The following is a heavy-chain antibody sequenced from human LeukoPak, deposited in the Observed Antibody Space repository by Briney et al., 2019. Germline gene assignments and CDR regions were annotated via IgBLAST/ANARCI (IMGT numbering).Heavy chain of an antibody. V-gene: IGHV1-69*13. CDR3: ARGNTAVVTVDH. Sequence: SVKVSCKASGGTFSSYAISWVRQAPGQGLEWMGGIIPIFGTANYAQKFQGRVTITADESTSTAYMELSSLRPEDTAVYYCARGNTAVVTVDHWGHGTLVTVSS. D-gene: IGHD5-18*01. CDR1: GGTFSSYA. J-gene: IGHJ4*01. CDR2: IIPIFGTA.